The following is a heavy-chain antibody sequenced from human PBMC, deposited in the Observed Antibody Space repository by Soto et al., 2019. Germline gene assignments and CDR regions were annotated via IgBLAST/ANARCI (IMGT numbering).Heavy chain of an antibody. CDR2: TYYGASS. D-gene: IGHD6-13*01. V-gene: IGHV4-38-2*01. Sequence: SETLSLTCAVSGYSISSGYYWGWIRQPPGKGLEWLGTTYYGASSYYNPSLRSRITILLDASTNQLSLKLSSVTAADTAVYFCVRVAGSASWYETDSWGQGILVTVSS. CDR1: GYSISSGYY. J-gene: IGHJ4*02. CDR3: VRVAGSASWYETDS.